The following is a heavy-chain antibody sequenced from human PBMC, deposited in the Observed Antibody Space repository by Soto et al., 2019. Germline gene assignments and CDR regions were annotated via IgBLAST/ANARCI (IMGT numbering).Heavy chain of an antibody. CDR1: GGSISSGGYY. Sequence: SSETLSLTCTVSGGSISSGGYYWSWIRQHPGKGLEWIGYIYYSGSTYYNPSLKSRVTISVDTSKNQFSLKLSSVTAADTAVYYCATFLYGGKSGPEPYSYYYGMDVWGQATTVTVSS. J-gene: IGHJ6*02. V-gene: IGHV4-31*03. CDR3: ATFLYGGKSGPEPYSYYYGMDV. CDR2: IYYSGST. D-gene: IGHD4-17*01.